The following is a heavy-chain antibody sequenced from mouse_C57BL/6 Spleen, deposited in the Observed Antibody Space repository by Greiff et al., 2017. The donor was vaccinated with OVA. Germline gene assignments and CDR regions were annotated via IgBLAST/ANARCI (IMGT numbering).Heavy chain of an antibody. CDR3: ARQDYGTPFDY. CDR2: IHPNSGST. J-gene: IGHJ2*01. D-gene: IGHD1-1*01. CDR1: GYTFTSYW. Sequence: QVQLKQPGAELVKPGASVKLSCKASGYTFTSYWMHWVKQRPGQGLEWIGMIHPNSGSTNYNEKFKSKATLTVDKSSSTAYMQISSLTSEDSAVYYCARQDYGTPFDYWGQGTTLTVSS. V-gene: IGHV1-64*01.